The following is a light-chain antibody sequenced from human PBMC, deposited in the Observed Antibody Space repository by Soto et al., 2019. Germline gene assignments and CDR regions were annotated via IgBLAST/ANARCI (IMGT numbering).Light chain of an antibody. V-gene: IGLV2-14*03. J-gene: IGLJ1*01. CDR2: DVS. Sequence: QSVLTQPASVSGSPGQSITISCTGTSSDVGGYNYVSWCQHPPGKAPKLMIYDVSNRPSGVSNRFSGSKSGNTASLTISGLQPEDEADYYCSSYTSASTPYVFGTGTKVTVL. CDR3: SSYTSASTPYV. CDR1: SSDVGGYNY.